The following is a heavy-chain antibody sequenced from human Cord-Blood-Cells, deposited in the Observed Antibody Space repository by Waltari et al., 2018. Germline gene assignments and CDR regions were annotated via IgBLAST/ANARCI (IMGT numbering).Heavy chain of an antibody. V-gene: IGHV1-69*09. Sequence: QVQLVQSGAEVKKPGSSVKVSCKASGGTFSSYAISWVRQAPGQGLEWMGRIIPILGIANYAQKVQGRVTITADKSTSTAYMELSSLRSEDTAVYYCARHMVRGVIIDYWGQGTLVTVSS. CDR3: ARHMVRGVIIDY. CDR2: IIPILGIA. CDR1: GGTFSSYA. J-gene: IGHJ4*02. D-gene: IGHD3-10*01.